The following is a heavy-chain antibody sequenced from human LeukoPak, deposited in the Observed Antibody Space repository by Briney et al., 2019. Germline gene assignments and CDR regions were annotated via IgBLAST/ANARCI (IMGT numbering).Heavy chain of an antibody. CDR2: IYYSGST. V-gene: IGHV4-39*07. CDR1: GGSISSSSYY. D-gene: IGHD3-22*01. CDR3: ARAAVPRTYYYDSSGRSFDY. J-gene: IGHJ4*02. Sequence: SETLSLTCTVSGGSISSSSYYWGWIRQPPGKGLEWIGSIYYSGSTYYNPSLKSRDTIYTSKNQFSLKLSSVTAADTAVYYCARAAVPRTYYYDSSGRSFDYWGQGTLVTVSS.